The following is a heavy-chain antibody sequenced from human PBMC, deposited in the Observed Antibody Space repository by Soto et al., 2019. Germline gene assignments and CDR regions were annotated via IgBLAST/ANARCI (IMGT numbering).Heavy chain of an antibody. Sequence: GGSLRLSCAASGLTVSSNYMNWVRQAPGKGLEWVSVIYSGGSKYYADSVKGRFTISRDNSKNTLYLQMNSLRAEDTAVYYCARDRGHAWEALAYYFDHWGQGIPVTVSS. J-gene: IGHJ4*02. CDR3: ARDRGHAWEALAYYFDH. CDR2: IYSGGSK. D-gene: IGHD1-26*01. CDR1: GLTVSSNY. V-gene: IGHV3-66*01.